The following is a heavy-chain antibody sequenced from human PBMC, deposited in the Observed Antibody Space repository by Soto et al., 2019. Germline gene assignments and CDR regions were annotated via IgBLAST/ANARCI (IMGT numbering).Heavy chain of an antibody. CDR3: ARSGHTFDGVV. D-gene: IGHD3-16*01. J-gene: IGHJ4*02. V-gene: IGHV4-59*01. CDR2: IFYTGTT. Sequence: SETLSLPGTVSGGSISGYYCSWIRQPPGKGLEYSGYIFYTGTTHYNSSLRSRVAMSVDTSKNQTSLILSSVTAADTAIYYCARSGHTFDGVVWGRVIPVTVSS. CDR1: GGSISGYY.